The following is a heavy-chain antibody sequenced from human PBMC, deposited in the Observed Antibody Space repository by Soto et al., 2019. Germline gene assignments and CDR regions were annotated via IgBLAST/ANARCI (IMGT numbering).Heavy chain of an antibody. J-gene: IGHJ6*02. D-gene: IGHD3-3*01. CDR3: AKETLRYYAMHV. Sequence: LRRSCAASGFTFSNYGMHWVRQAPGKGLEWVAVISYDGSKTYYADSVKGRFTISRDNSKNTLYLQMNSLRAEDTAVYYCAKETLRYYAMHVWGQGNKLTVSS. V-gene: IGHV3-30*18. CDR2: ISYDGSKT. CDR1: GFTFSNYG.